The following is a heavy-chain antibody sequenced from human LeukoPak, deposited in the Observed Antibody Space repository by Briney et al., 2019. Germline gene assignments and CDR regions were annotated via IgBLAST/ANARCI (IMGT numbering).Heavy chain of an antibody. CDR3: ASLVVVPYYYFDY. CDR1: GGSISSYY. Sequence: PSGTLSLTCTVSGGSISSYYWSWIRQPPGKGLEWIGYIYCSGSTNYNPSLKSRVTISVDTSKNQFSLKLSSVTAADTAVYYCASLVVVPYYYFDYWGQGTLVTVSS. CDR2: IYCSGST. J-gene: IGHJ4*02. V-gene: IGHV4-59*01. D-gene: IGHD3-22*01.